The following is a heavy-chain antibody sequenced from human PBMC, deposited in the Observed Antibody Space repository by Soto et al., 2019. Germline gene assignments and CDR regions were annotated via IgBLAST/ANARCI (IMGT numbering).Heavy chain of an antibody. CDR2: IYPADSDT. Sequence: PGESLKISCKGSGYSFPSQWIGWVRQTPGKGLEWMGSIYPADSDTRYSPSFQGQVTISADKSIRTAYLEWSNLKASDTAMYYCARIPHNTTSHYDHSYGMDVCGQGPTVTVYS. V-gene: IGHV5-51*01. D-gene: IGHD1-20*01. CDR1: GYSFPSQW. CDR3: ARIPHNTTSHYDHSYGMDV. J-gene: IGHJ6*02.